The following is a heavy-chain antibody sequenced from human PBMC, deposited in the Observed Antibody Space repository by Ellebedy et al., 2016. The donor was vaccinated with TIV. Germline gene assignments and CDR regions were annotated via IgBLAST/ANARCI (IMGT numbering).Heavy chain of an antibody. D-gene: IGHD4-17*01. V-gene: IGHV4-4*07. CDR3: AGGWTTYDSYYYYGMDV. J-gene: IGHJ6*02. CDR1: GGSISSYY. Sequence: MPSETLSLTCTVSGGSISSYYWSWIRQPAGKGLEWIGRIYTSGSTNYNPSLKSRVTMSVDTSKNQFSLKLSSVTAADTAVYYCAGGWTTYDSYYYYGMDVWGQGTTVTVSS. CDR2: IYTSGST.